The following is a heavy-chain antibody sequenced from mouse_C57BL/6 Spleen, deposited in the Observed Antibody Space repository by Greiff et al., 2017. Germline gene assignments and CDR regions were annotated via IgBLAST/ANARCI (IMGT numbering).Heavy chain of an antibody. CDR1: GYTFTSYW. CDR3: ARTITTVVANFDD. CDR2: IDPSDSYT. J-gene: IGHJ2*01. D-gene: IGHD1-1*01. V-gene: IGHV1-59*01. Sequence: VQLQQPGAELVRPGTSVKLSCKASGYTFTSYWMHWVKQRPGQGLEWIGVIDPSDSYTNYNQKFKGKATLTVDTSSSTAYMQLSSLTSEDSAVYYWARTITTVVANFDDWGQGTTLTVSS.